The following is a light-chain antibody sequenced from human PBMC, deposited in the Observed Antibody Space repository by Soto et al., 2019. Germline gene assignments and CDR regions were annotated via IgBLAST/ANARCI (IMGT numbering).Light chain of an antibody. V-gene: IGLV1-40*01. CDR3: QSYDSSLTVV. CDR1: SSNIGAGYD. CDR2: GNS. Sequence: QSVLTQPPSVSGAPGQRVTISCTGSSSNIGAGYDVHWYQQLPGTAPKLLIYGNSNRPSGVPDRFSGSKSGTSASLAITGLQAEDEADYYCQSYDSSLTVVFXGGT. J-gene: IGLJ2*01.